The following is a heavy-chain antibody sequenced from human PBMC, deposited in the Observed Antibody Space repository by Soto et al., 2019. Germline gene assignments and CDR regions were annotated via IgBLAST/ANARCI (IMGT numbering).Heavy chain of an antibody. CDR2: IIPILGTT. D-gene: IGHD4-17*01. V-gene: IGHV1-69*01. J-gene: IGHJ6*02. Sequence: QVQLVQSGAEVKKPGSSVTVSCKASGGTFTSYTLSWVRQAPGQGLEWMGGIIPILGTTNYAQKFQDRVTITADESTSTVYMDLSSLRSDDTAVYYCAETTTVVNIDTLWYYGMDVWGQGTTVTVSS. CDR3: AETTTVVNIDTLWYYGMDV. CDR1: GGTFTSYT.